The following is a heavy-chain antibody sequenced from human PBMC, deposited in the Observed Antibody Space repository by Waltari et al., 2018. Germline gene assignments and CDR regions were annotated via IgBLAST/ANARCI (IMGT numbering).Heavy chain of an antibody. Sequence: QVQLVESGGGVVQPGRSLRLSCAASGFTFSSYALHWVRQAPGKGREWVSVISYDGSNKYYADSVKGLFTISRDNSKNTLYLQMNSLRAEDTAVYYCARDRVVTATGAFDIWGQGTMVTVSS. CDR3: ARDRVVTATGAFDI. CDR1: GFTFSSYA. J-gene: IGHJ3*02. V-gene: IGHV3-30*01. D-gene: IGHD2-21*02. CDR2: ISYDGSNK.